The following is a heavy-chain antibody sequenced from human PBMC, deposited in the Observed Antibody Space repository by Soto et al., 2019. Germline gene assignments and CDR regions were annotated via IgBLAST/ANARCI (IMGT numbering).Heavy chain of an antibody. CDR1: GYTFTSYG. V-gene: IGHV1-18*01. CDR3: ARVAITMVRGVIIHNWFDP. CDR2: ISAYNGNT. Sequence: ASVKVSCKASGYTFTSYGISWVRQAPGQGLEWMGWISAYNGNTNYAQKLQGRVTMTTDTSTSTAYMELRSLRSDDTAVYYCARVAITMVRGVIIHNWFDPWGQGTLVTVSS. D-gene: IGHD3-10*01. J-gene: IGHJ5*02.